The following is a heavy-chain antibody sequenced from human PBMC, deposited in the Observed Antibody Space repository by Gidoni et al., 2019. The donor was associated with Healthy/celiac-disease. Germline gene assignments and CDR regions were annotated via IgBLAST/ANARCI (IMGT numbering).Heavy chain of an antibody. CDR1: GYTFTGYY. CDR3: ARERRATMIVGH. J-gene: IGHJ4*02. CDR2: INPNRGGT. Sequence: QVQLVQSGAEVKKPGASVKVSCKASGYTFTGYYMHWVRQAPGQGLEWMGWINPNRGGTNYAQKFQGRVTMTRDTSISTAYMELSRLRSDDTAVYYCARERRATMIVGHWGQGTLVTVSS. D-gene: IGHD3-22*01. V-gene: IGHV1-2*02.